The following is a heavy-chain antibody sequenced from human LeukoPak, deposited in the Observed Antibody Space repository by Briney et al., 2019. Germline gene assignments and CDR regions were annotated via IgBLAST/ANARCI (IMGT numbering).Heavy chain of an antibody. V-gene: IGHV3-11*01. J-gene: IGHJ3*02. D-gene: IGHD1-26*01. CDR2: ISSSGSTI. CDR1: GFTFSDYY. Sequence: GGSLRLSCAASGFTFSDYYMSWIRQAPGKGLEWVSYISSSGSTIYYADSVKGRFTISRDNSKNTLYLQTNSLRAEDTAVYYCAKGVGGTRPDAFDIWGQGTMVTVSS. CDR3: AKGVGGTRPDAFDI.